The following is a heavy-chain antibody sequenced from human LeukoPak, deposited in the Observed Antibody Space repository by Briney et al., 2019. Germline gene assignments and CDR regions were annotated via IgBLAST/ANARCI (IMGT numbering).Heavy chain of an antibody. J-gene: IGHJ5*02. D-gene: IGHD3-16*01. CDR3: ARGGGWFDP. Sequence: GGSLRLSCATSGFTFTTFWMHWVRQAPGKGLVWVSRINHDGSSTNYADSVKGRFTISRDNAKNSLYLQMNSLRAEDTAVYYCARGGGWFDPWGQGTLVTVSS. CDR1: GFTFTTFW. CDR2: INHDGSST. V-gene: IGHV3-74*01.